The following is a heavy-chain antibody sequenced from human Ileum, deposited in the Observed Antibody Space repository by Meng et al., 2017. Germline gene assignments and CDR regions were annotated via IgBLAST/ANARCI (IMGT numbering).Heavy chain of an antibody. J-gene: IGHJ4*02. V-gene: IGHV3-30*04. CDR1: GFSFGSYV. Sequence: GESLKISCVGSGFSFGSYVMHWVRQAPGKGLEWVAVISYDGTRKYHADSVNGRFTISRDNSKNTVYLQMNNLRGEDTAVYYCARDRQWRVASIAYWGQGTPVTVSS. CDR3: ARDRQWRVASIAY. CDR2: ISYDGTRK. D-gene: IGHD6-19*01.